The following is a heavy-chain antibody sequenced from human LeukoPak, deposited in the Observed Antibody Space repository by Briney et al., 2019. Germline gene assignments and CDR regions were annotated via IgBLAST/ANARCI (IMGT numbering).Heavy chain of an antibody. J-gene: IGHJ6*03. D-gene: IGHD2-15*01. Sequence: SETLSLTCAVYGGSSSGYYWSWIRQPPGKGLEWIGEINHSGSTNYNPSLKSRVTISVDTSKNQFSLKLSSVTAADTAVYYCARGVWYCSGGSCYKYYYYYMDVWGKGTTVTVSS. CDR2: INHSGST. CDR1: GGSSSGYY. V-gene: IGHV4-34*01. CDR3: ARGVWYCSGGSCYKYYYYYMDV.